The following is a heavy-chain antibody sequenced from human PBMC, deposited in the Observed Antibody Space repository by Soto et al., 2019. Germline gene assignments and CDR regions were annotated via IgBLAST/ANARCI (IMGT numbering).Heavy chain of an antibody. V-gene: IGHV1-18*01. CDR2: ISPYTGNT. CDR1: GYIFVNYG. Sequence: QVQLVQSGDEVKKPGASVKVSCKASGYIFVNYGIAWVRQAPGQGLEWMGWISPYTGNTHSATKVQGRLTMPTDTSPSTDYMDRGSLTSDDTAVYYCVMVDNYVTPTPQDVWGQGTTVTVSS. D-gene: IGHD3-16*01. CDR3: VMVDNYVTPTPQDV. J-gene: IGHJ6*02.